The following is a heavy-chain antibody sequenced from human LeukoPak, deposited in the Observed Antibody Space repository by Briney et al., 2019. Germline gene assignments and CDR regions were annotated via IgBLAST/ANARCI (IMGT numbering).Heavy chain of an antibody. CDR3: ARGKGSGWLPSDDYYYYGMDV. J-gene: IGHJ6*02. CDR1: GFTFSSYA. D-gene: IGHD6-19*01. CDR2: ISYDGSNK. Sequence: GSSLRLSCAASGFTFSSYAMHWVRQAPGKGLEWVAVISYDGSNKYYADSVKGRFTISRDNSKNTLYLQMNSLRAEDTAVYYCARGKGSGWLPSDDYYYYGMDVWGQGTTVTVSS. V-gene: IGHV3-30*04.